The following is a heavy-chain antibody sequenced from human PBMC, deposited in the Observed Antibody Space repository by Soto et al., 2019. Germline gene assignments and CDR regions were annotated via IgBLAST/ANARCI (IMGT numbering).Heavy chain of an antibody. CDR2: INHSGST. D-gene: IGHD3-10*01. Sequence: SETLSLTCAVYGGSFSGYYWSWIRQPPGKGLEWIGEINHSGSTNYNPSLKSRVTISVDTSKNQFSLKMSSVTAADTAVYYCARVQPRYQHMVRGVMGINWFDPWGQGTLVTVSS. J-gene: IGHJ5*02. V-gene: IGHV4-34*01. CDR1: GGSFSGYY. CDR3: ARVQPRYQHMVRGVMGINWFDP.